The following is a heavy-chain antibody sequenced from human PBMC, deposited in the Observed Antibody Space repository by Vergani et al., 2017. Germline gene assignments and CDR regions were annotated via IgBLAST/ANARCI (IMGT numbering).Heavy chain of an antibody. CDR2: MKHNSGNT. V-gene: IGHV1-8*01. CDR3: ARVGSGYDFWSGYAYDYYYMDV. D-gene: IGHD3-3*01. J-gene: IGHJ6*03. Sequence: QVQLVQSGAEVKKPGASVKVSCKASGYTFTSYDINWVRQATGQGLEWMGWMKHNSGNTGYAQKCQGRVPMTRNTSISTAYMEQGSLRSEDTAVEYCARVGSGYDFWSGYAYDYYYMDVGGKGTTVTVSS. CDR1: GYTFTSYD.